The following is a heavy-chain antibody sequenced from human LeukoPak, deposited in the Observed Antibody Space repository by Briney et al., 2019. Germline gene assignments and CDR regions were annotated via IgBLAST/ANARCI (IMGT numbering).Heavy chain of an antibody. V-gene: IGHV3-7*03. CDR1: GFTFSGHW. CDR3: ARLKGTTSVFDY. J-gene: IGHJ4*02. CDR2: TNPGGYDK. D-gene: IGHD4-17*01. Sequence: PGGSLRLSCVASGFTFSGHWMTWVRQAPGKGLEWVGNTNPGGYDKFYVDSVEGRFTMSRDNARNSLYLQMDSLRAEDTAVYYCARLKGTTSVFDYWGQGTLVTVSS.